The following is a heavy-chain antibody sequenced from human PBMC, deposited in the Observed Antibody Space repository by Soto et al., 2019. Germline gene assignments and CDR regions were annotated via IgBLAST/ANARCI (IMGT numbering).Heavy chain of an antibody. CDR1: RGSISSGNYY. CDR2: IHYSGST. D-gene: IGHD3-10*01. J-gene: IGHJ4*02. Sequence: QVQLQESGPGLVKSSQTLSLTCSVSRGSISSGNYYWSWIRQPPGKGLEWIGYIHYSGSTHYNPSLQSRVPISIDTSKNQFSLKLRSVTAADTAVFFCAREGDAFGAPFDSWGQGTLVTVSS. CDR3: AREGDAFGAPFDS. V-gene: IGHV4-30-4*01.